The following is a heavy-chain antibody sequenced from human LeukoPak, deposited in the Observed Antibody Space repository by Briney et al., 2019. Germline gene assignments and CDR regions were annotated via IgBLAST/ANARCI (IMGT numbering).Heavy chain of an antibody. Sequence: GGSLRLSCVASAFTFSSHDMHWVRQATGKGLEWVSGIDTSGDKYYPGSVKGRFTISRENAKNSLYLQMSSLRAGDTAVYYCARGTVYFDSRGFDLWGQGTLVTVSS. CDR3: ARGTVYFDSRGFDL. V-gene: IGHV3-13*01. J-gene: IGHJ5*02. CDR1: AFTFSSHD. CDR2: IDTSGDK. D-gene: IGHD3-22*01.